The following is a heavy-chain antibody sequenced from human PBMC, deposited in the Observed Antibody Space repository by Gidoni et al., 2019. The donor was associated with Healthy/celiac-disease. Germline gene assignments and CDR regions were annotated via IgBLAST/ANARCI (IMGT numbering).Heavy chain of an antibody. D-gene: IGHD2-2*01. CDR1: GGSFSGYY. J-gene: IGHJ4*02. Sequence: QVQLQQCGAGLLKPSETLSLTCAVYGGSFSGYYWRWIRQPPGKGLEWIGAINHSGSTNYNPSLKSRVTISVDTSKNQFSLKLSSVTAADTAVYYCARGEVVPAAGFDYWGQGTLVTVSS. CDR2: INHSGST. CDR3: ARGEVVPAAGFDY. V-gene: IGHV4-34*01.